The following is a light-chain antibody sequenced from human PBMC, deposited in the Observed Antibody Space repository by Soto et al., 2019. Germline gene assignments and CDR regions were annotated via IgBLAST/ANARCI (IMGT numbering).Light chain of an antibody. CDR1: QDISKY. CDR3: QQYAHLPPYT. Sequence: DIQMTQSPSSLSASVGDRVTITCQASQDISKYLNWYQQKQGKAPKLLIYETSNLETGVPSRFSGTGSGTDFTFTISSLQPEDIATYYCQQYAHLPPYTFGQGTKLDIK. CDR2: ETS. V-gene: IGKV1-33*01. J-gene: IGKJ2*01.